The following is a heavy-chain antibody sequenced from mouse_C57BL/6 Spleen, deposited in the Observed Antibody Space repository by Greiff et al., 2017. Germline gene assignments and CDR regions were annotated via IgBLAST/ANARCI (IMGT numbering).Heavy chain of an antibody. CDR1: GYTFTSYG. V-gene: IGHV1-81*01. CDR2: IYPRSGNT. J-gene: IGHJ2*01. Sequence: VKLMESGAELARPGASVKLSCKASGYTFTSYGISWVKQRTGQGLEWIGEIYPRSGNTYYNEKFKGKATLTADKSSSTAYMELRSLTSEDSAVYFCASNYGSSRDYWGQGTTLTVSS. D-gene: IGHD1-1*01. CDR3: ASNYGSSRDY.